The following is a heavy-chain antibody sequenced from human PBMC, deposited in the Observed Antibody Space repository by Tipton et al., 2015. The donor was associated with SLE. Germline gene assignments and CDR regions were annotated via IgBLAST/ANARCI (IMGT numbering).Heavy chain of an antibody. D-gene: IGHD6-6*01. CDR1: GGSISSHY. J-gene: IGHJ3*02. CDR3: ARPQYSSSSGAFDI. V-gene: IGHV4-34*01. CDR2: INHSGST. Sequence: TLSLTCTVSGGSISSHYWSWIRQPPGKGLEWIGEINHSGSTNYNPSLKSRVTISVDTSKTQFSLKLSSVTAADTAVYYCARPQYSSSSGAFDIWGQGTMVTVSS.